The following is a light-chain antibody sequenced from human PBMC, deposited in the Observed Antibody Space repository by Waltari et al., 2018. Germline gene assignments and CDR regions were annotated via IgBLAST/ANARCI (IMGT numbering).Light chain of an antibody. Sequence: QSVLTQPPSVSAAPGQKVTISCSGSSSNIGTYFVPWYHQLPGATPKLPIYDDNKRPSGIPDRFSASKSGTSATLDITGLQIGDEADYYCATWDNSLTAVVFGGGTKLAVL. V-gene: IGLV1-51*01. CDR3: ATWDNSLTAVV. J-gene: IGLJ3*02. CDR2: DDN. CDR1: SSNIGTYF.